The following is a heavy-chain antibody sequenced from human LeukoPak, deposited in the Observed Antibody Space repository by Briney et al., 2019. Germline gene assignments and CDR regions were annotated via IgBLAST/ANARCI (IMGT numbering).Heavy chain of an antibody. CDR2: ISSSSSTI. V-gene: IGHV3-48*04. CDR3: AELGITMIGGV. Sequence: RSGGSLRLSCVASGFTFSSYSMNWVRQAPGKGLEWVSYISSSSSTIYYADSVKGRFTISRDNAKNSLYLQMNSLRAEDTAVYYCAELGITMIGGVWGKGTTVTISS. D-gene: IGHD3-10*02. CDR1: GFTFSSYS. J-gene: IGHJ6*04.